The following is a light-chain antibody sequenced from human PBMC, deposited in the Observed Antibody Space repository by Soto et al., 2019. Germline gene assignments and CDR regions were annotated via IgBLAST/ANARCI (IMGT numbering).Light chain of an antibody. CDR2: GAS. J-gene: IGKJ5*01. CDR1: QGISTW. CDR3: QQANSFPIS. Sequence: VSASVGDRVTITCPASQGISTWLAWYQQKPGKAPKLLIYGASSLQSGVPSRFSGSGSGTDFTLTISNLQAEDFATYYCQQANSFPISFGQGTRLENK. V-gene: IGKV1D-12*01.